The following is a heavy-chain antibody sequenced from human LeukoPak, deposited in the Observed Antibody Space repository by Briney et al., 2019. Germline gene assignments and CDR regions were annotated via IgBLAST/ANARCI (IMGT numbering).Heavy chain of an antibody. D-gene: IGHD1-26*01. CDR3: AKDSTQYSGLSRLFDS. J-gene: IGHJ4*02. V-gene: IGHV3-9*01. Sequence: GGSLRLSCAASGFTFDVHATHWVRQAPGKGLEWVSGISWNSGSIGYADSVKGRFTISRDNAKNSLYLQMNSLRAEDTALYYCAKDSTQYSGLSRLFDSGGQGTLVTVSS. CDR1: GFTFDVHA. CDR2: ISWNSGSI.